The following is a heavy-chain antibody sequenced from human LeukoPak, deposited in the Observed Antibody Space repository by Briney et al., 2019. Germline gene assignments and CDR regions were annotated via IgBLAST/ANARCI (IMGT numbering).Heavy chain of an antibody. J-gene: IGHJ4*02. CDR2: ISGSGGST. CDR1: GFTFSSYA. V-gene: IGHV3-23*01. Sequence: GGSLRLSCAASGFTFSSYAMSWVRQAPGKGLEWVSAISGSGGSTYYADSVKGRFTISRDNSKNTLYLQMNSLRAEDTAVYYCAKKGGGYCSSPYFDYWGQGTLVTVSS. CDR3: AKKGGGYCSSPYFDY. D-gene: IGHD6-6*01.